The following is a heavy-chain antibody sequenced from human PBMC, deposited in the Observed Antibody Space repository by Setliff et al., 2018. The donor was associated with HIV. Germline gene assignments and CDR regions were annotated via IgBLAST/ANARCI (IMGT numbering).Heavy chain of an antibody. CDR3: ARYDGYKVSFDN. CDR2: INHSGST. D-gene: IGHD5-18*01. V-gene: IGHV4-34*01. Sequence: SETLSLTCGVYGGSLSDYYWNWIRQPPGKGLEWIAEINHSGSTNYNPSLKSRATISVDTSQNQLSLKLSSVTAADTAMYYCARYDGYKVSFDNWGPETLVTVSS. CDR1: GGSLSDYY. J-gene: IGHJ4*02.